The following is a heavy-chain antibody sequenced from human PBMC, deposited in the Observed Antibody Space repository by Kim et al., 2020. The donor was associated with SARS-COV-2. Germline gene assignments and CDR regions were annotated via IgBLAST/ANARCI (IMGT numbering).Heavy chain of an antibody. CDR1: GDSISISGYY. J-gene: IGHJ4*02. CDR2: IFYSGTT. V-gene: IGHV4-39*02. Sequence: SETLSLTCTVSGDSISISGYYWGWIRQPPGKGLEWIGSIFYSGTTYYNPSLKSRVTISVDTSKNHFSLKLTSVTATDAAVYDCARVASSWYRFDYWCQG. D-gene: IGHD6-13*01. CDR3: ARVASSWYRFDY.